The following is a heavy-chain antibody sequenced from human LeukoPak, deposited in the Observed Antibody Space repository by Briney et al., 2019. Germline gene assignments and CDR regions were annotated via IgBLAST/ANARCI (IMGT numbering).Heavy chain of an antibody. CDR3: ARGVRWYPDY. CDR2: VFHSGST. Sequence: SETLSLTCTVSGDYSSDYNWSWIRQSPGKGLEWIGYVFHSGSTNYNPSLKSRVTISVDTSKNQFSLKLSSVTAADTAVYYCARGVRWYPDYWGQGTLVTVSS. V-gene: IGHV4-59*12. D-gene: IGHD4-23*01. CDR1: GDYSSDYN. J-gene: IGHJ4*02.